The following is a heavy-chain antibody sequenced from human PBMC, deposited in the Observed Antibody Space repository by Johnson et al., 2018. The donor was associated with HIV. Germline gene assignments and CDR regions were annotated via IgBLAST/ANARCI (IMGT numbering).Heavy chain of an antibody. CDR1: GFTFTSYA. CDR3: TKSGSPGPYIDAFDI. Sequence: QVQLVESGGGVVQPGRSLRLSCAASGFTFTSYAMHWVRQAPGKGLEWVAVISYDGSNKYYADSVKGRFTISRDNSKNTLYLQMNSLRAEDTAVYYCTKSGSPGPYIDAFDIWGQGTRVTVSS. D-gene: IGHD3-10*01. V-gene: IGHV3-30*04. J-gene: IGHJ3*02. CDR2: ISYDGSNK.